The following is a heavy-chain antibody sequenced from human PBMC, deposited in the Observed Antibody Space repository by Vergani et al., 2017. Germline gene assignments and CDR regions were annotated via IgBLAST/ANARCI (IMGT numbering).Heavy chain of an antibody. D-gene: IGHD6-13*01. CDR1: GFTFSSYW. V-gene: IGHV3-7*01. J-gene: IGHJ6*02. CDR3: ARDSMAAAGRYYYYYYGMDV. Sequence: EVQLVESGGGLVQPGGSLRLSCAASGFTFSSYWMSWVRQAPGKGLEWVANIKQDGSEKYYLDSVKGRFTISRDNAKNSLYLQMNSLRAEDTAVYYCARDSMAAAGRYYYYYYGMDVWGQGTTVTVSS. CDR2: IKQDGSEK.